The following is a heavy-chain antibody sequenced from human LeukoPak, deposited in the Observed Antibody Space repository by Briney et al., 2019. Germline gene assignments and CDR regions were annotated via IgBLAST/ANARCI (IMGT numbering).Heavy chain of an antibody. CDR2: ITGSGGAT. V-gene: IGHV3-23*01. CDR3: ARSPGQCSGGSCATGY. D-gene: IGHD2-15*01. Sequence: AGGSLRLSCAASGFTFSTYAVNWVRQAPGKGLEWVSAITGSGGATYYADSVKGRFTISRDNAKNTLYLQMNSLRAEDTAVYYCARSPGQCSGGSCATGYWGQGTLVTVSS. J-gene: IGHJ4*02. CDR1: GFTFSTYA.